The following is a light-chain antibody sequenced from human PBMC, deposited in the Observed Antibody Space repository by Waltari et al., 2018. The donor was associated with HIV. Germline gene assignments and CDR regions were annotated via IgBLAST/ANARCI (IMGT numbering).Light chain of an antibody. CDR2: GNK. J-gene: IGLJ3*02. V-gene: IGLV1-40*01. CDR1: SSTIGADYD. Sequence: QSMLTQPPSVSGAPGQRVTISCTGSSSTIGADYDVHWYQQIPGTAPKLLISGNKNRPSGVPDRFSASKSGTSASLTISGLQAEDEADYYCSSYRSSITLLFGGGTKLTVL. CDR3: SSYRSSITLL.